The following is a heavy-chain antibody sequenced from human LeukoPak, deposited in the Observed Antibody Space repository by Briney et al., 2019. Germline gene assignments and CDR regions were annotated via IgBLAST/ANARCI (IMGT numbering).Heavy chain of an antibody. CDR1: GYTFTSYY. Sequence: AXVKVSCKASGYTFTSYYMHWVRQAPGQGLEWMGIINPIVVSTSYAQKFQRRLTMTRDTSTSTVYMELSTLRSEDTAVYYCAITGGYYYDSSGYYPYFDCWGQGTLVTVSS. J-gene: IGHJ4*02. D-gene: IGHD3-22*01. CDR3: AITGGYYYDSSGYYPYFDC. CDR2: INPIVVST. V-gene: IGHV1-46*01.